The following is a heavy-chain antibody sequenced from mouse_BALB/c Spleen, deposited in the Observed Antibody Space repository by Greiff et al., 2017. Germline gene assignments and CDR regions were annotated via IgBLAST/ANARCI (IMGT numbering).Heavy chain of an antibody. V-gene: IGHV2-6-7*01. D-gene: IGHD1-1*01. J-gene: IGHJ4*01. Sequence: VNLVESGPGLVAPSQSLSITCTVSGFSLTGYGVNWVRQPPGKGLEWLGMIWGDGSTDYNSALKSRLSISKDNSKSQVFLKMNSLQTDDTARYYCARGHFYYGSSYDYAMDYWGQGTSVTVSS. CDR1: GFSLTGYG. CDR2: IWGDGST. CDR3: ARGHFYYGSSYDYAMDY.